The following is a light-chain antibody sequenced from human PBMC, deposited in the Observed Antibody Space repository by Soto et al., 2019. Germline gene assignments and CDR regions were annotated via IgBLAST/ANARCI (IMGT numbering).Light chain of an antibody. CDR3: SSYTSTSTYV. CDR1: SYDVGNYNY. V-gene: IGLV2-14*03. CDR2: DVS. J-gene: IGLJ1*01. Sequence: QSVLTQPASMSGPPGQSTTISCIGTSYDVGNYNYVSWYQHHADRAPKLIIYDVSSRPSGVSDRFSGSKSGNTASLTISGLQPEDEANYYCSSYTSTSTYVFGTGTKVTVL.